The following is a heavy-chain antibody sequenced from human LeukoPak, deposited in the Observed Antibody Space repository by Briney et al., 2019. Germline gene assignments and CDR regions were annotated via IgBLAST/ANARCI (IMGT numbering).Heavy chain of an antibody. CDR2: INHSGST. D-gene: IGHD2-8*02. Sequence: SETLSLTCAVYGGSFSGYYWSWIRKPPGKGLEWLGEINHSGSTNYNPSLQSRVTISVDTSKNQLSLKLSSVTAADTAVYYCAGFNTVDYWGQGTLVTVSS. CDR3: AGFNTVDY. J-gene: IGHJ4*02. CDR1: GGSFSGYY. V-gene: IGHV4-34*01.